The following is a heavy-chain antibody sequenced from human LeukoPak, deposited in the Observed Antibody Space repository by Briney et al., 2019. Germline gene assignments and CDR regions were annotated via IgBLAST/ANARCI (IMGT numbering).Heavy chain of an antibody. J-gene: IGHJ4*02. CDR2: IYYSGST. CDR3: AKSLTGYYPVEPARNDY. Sequence: SETLSLTCTVSGGSISSSSYYWGWIRQPPGKGLEWIGSIYYSGSTYYNPSLKSRVTVSVDRSKNQFSLKLSSVTAADTAVYYCAKSLTGYYPVEPARNDYWGQGTLVTVSS. D-gene: IGHD3-9*01. V-gene: IGHV4-39*07. CDR1: GGSISSSSYY.